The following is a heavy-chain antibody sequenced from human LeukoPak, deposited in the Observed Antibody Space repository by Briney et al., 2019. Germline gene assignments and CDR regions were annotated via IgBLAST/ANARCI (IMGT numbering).Heavy chain of an antibody. CDR1: GFTFDDYG. CDR2: INWNGGST. D-gene: IGHD5/OR15-5a*01. Sequence: GGSLRLSCAASGFTFDDYGMNWVRRAPGKGLEWVSGINWNGGSTGYADSVKGRFTISRDNAKNPLYLQMNSLRAEDTALYYCARVYELREEDYYYYYMDVWGKGTTVTVSS. CDR3: ARVYELREEDYYYYYMDV. V-gene: IGHV3-20*04. J-gene: IGHJ6*03.